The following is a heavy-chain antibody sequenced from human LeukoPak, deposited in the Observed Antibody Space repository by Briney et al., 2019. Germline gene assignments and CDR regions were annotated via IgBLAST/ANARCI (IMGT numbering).Heavy chain of an antibody. CDR3: AKDMRSGWCNWFDP. J-gene: IGHJ5*02. Sequence: PGGSLRLSRVGSGFTYSHYWMHWVRQAPGKGLEWVAFTRHDDGDKQYGDSVKGRFTISRDNSRNTLYLQMNSLRPEDTAVCFCAKDMRSGWCNWFDPWGQGTLVTVSS. D-gene: IGHD6-19*01. CDR2: TRHDDGDK. V-gene: IGHV3-30*02. CDR1: GFTYSHYW.